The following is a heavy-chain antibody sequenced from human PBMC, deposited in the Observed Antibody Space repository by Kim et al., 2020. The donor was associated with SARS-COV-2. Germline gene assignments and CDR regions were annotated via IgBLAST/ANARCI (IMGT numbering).Heavy chain of an antibody. CDR3: ARDGIVGATAP. V-gene: IGHV3-30*04. CDR1: GFTFSSYA. D-gene: IGHD1-26*01. Sequence: GGSLRLSCAASGFTFSSYAMHWVRQAPGKGLEWVAVISYDGSNKYYADSVKGRFTISRDNSKNTLYLQMNSPRAEDTAVYYCARDGIVGATAPWGQGTLVTVSS. CDR2: ISYDGSNK. J-gene: IGHJ5*02.